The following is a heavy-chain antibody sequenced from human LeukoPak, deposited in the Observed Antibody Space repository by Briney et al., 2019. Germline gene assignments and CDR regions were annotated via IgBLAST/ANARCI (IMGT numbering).Heavy chain of an antibody. V-gene: IGHV1-18*01. Sequence: ASVKVSCKASGYTFTSHDISWVRQAPGQGLEWMGWIRAYNGNTNYAQKLQGRVTMTADTSTSTAYMELRSLRSDDTAMYYCARLEGTLSSSWYKFDYWGQGTQVTVSS. J-gene: IGHJ4*02. D-gene: IGHD6-13*01. CDR1: GYTFTSHD. CDR2: IRAYNGNT. CDR3: ARLEGTLSSSWYKFDY.